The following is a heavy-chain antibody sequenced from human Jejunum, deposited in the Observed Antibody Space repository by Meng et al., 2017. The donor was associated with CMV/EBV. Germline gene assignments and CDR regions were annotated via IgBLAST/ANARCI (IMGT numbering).Heavy chain of an antibody. CDR1: GGSISSSAYY. CDR2: IHYSGST. CDR3: ASLTIAAAVRGY. V-gene: IGHV4-39*07. J-gene: IGHJ4*02. Sequence: SGGSISSSAYYWGWIPQPPGKGLEWIGSIHYSGSTYYNPSLKSRVTISVDTSKNQCSLRLTSMTAADTAVYYCASLTIAAAVRGYWGQGTRVTVSS. D-gene: IGHD6-25*01.